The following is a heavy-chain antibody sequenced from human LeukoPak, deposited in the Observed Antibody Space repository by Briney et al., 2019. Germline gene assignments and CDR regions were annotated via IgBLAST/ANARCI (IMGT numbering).Heavy chain of an antibody. CDR2: INHSGST. Sequence: SETLSLTCAVYGGSFSGYYWSWIRQPPGKGLEWIGEINHSGSTNYNPSLKSRVTISVDTSKNQFSLKLSSVTAADTAVYYCAGGLEDCSSTSCKLFDYWGQGTLVTVSS. J-gene: IGHJ4*02. D-gene: IGHD2-2*01. CDR1: GGSFSGYY. CDR3: AGGLEDCSSTSCKLFDY. V-gene: IGHV4-34*01.